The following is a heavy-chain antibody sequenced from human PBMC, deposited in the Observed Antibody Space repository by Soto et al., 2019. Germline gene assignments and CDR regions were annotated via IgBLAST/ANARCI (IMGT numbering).Heavy chain of an antibody. CDR2: INHSGST. Sequence: ETLSLTCAVYGGSFSGYYWSWIRQPPGKGLEWIGEINHSGSTNYNPSLKSRVTISVDTSKNQFSLKLSSVTAADTAVYYCARGRTRDYDFWSGYYKGYYYG. CDR1: GGSFSGYY. CDR3: ARGRTRDYDFWSGYYKGYYYG. V-gene: IGHV4-34*01. D-gene: IGHD3-3*01. J-gene: IGHJ6*01.